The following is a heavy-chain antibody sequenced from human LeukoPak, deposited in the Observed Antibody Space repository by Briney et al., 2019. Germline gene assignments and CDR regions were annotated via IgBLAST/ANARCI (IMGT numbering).Heavy chain of an antibody. Sequence: SETLSLTCTVSGGSISSNYWGWIRQPPGKGLEWIGSIYHSGSTYYNPSLKSRVTISVDTSKNQFSLKLSSVTAADMAVYYCTRHQWWLAPRNFDYWGQGTLVIVSS. V-gene: IGHV4-39*01. CDR3: TRHQWWLAPRNFDY. D-gene: IGHD2-8*01. J-gene: IGHJ4*02. CDR2: IYHSGST. CDR1: GGSISSNY.